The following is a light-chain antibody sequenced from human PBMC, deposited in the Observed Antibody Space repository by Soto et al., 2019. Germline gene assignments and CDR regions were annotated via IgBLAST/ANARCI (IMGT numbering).Light chain of an antibody. CDR3: CSYAGSRTFV. V-gene: IGLV2-23*01. CDR1: SSDVGAYNL. CDR2: EDS. Sequence: QSALTQPASVSGSPEQSITISCTGTSSDVGAYNLVSWYQQHPGEAPRLIIYEDSKRPSGISPRFSGSKSDNTASLTISGLRAEDEAHYHCCSYAGSRTFVFGGGTKVTVL. J-gene: IGLJ3*02.